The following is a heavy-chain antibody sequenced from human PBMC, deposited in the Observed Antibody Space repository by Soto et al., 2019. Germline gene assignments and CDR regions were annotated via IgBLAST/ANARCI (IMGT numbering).Heavy chain of an antibody. CDR2: ISKSSSTI. J-gene: IGHJ4*02. V-gene: IGHV3-48*02. Sequence: EVQLVESGGGLVQPGGSLRLSCAASGFTFSNYSMNWVRQAPGKRLEWVSYISKSSSTISYADSVTGRFTISRDNAKNSLSLQMNSLRDEDTAVYYCARAVGPEDYWGQGTLVTVSS. CDR1: GFTFSNYS. CDR3: ARAVGPEDY.